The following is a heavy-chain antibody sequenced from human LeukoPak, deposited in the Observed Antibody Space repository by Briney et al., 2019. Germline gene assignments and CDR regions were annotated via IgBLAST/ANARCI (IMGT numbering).Heavy chain of an antibody. CDR3: TRRSDTAAGTSAVDY. J-gene: IGHJ4*02. D-gene: IGHD6-13*01. Sequence: GGSLRLSCAASGFTFSGSAMHWVRQASGKGLEWVCRIRSKANSYATAYAASVKGRFTSSRDDSKNTAYLQMNSLKTEDTAVYYCTRRSDTAAGTSAVDYWGQGTLVTVSS. CDR1: GFTFSGSA. V-gene: IGHV3-73*01. CDR2: IRSKANSYAT.